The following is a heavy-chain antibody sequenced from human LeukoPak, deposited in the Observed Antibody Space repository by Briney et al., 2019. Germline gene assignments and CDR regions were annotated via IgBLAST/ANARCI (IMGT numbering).Heavy chain of an antibody. CDR2: IIPIFGTA. CDR3: ARPPYDHAEYFQH. V-gene: IGHV1-69*13. D-gene: IGHD1-1*01. Sequence: SVKVSCKASGGTFSSYAISWVRQAPGQGLEWMGGIIPIFGTANYAQKFQGRVTITADESTSTVYMELSSLRSEDTAVYYCARPPYDHAEYFQHWGQGTLVTVSS. CDR1: GGTFSSYA. J-gene: IGHJ1*01.